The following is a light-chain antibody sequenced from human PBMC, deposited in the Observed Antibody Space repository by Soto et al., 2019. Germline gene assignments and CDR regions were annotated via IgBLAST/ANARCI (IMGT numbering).Light chain of an antibody. Sequence: DIQMTQSPSSLSASVGDRVTITCRASQSISSYLNWYRQKPGKVPNLLIYAASSLQGGVPSRFSGSGSGTDFTLTISSLQPEDFATYYCQQSFSAPWTFGQGTKVEIK. CDR1: QSISSY. V-gene: IGKV1-39*01. CDR3: QQSFSAPWT. CDR2: AAS. J-gene: IGKJ1*01.